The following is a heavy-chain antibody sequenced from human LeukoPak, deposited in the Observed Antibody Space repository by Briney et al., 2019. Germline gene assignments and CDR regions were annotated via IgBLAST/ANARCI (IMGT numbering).Heavy chain of an antibody. CDR2: INHSGST. D-gene: IGHD2-21*02. CDR1: GGSFSGYY. J-gene: IGHJ4*02. CDR3: AQSGLYCGGDCYYYY. Sequence: PPETLYLTCAVYGGSFSGYYWRWIRQPPGKGLEWIGEINHSGSTNYNPPLKSRVTISVDTSKKHISLTLRAGIAADTAVSYCAQSGLYCGGDCYYYYWGQGALGTVSS. V-gene: IGHV4-34*01.